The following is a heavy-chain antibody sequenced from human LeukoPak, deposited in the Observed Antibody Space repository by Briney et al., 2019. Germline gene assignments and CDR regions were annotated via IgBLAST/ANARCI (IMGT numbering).Heavy chain of an antibody. Sequence: GGSLRLSCAASGFTFSSYSMNWVRQAPGKGLEWVSSISSSSSYIYYADSVKGRFTISRDNAKNSLYLQMNSLRAEDTAVYYCACAGSDYYYGMDVWGQGTTVTVSS. CDR3: ACAGSDYYYGMDV. D-gene: IGHD3-10*01. CDR1: GFTFSSYS. V-gene: IGHV3-21*01. J-gene: IGHJ6*02. CDR2: ISSSSSYI.